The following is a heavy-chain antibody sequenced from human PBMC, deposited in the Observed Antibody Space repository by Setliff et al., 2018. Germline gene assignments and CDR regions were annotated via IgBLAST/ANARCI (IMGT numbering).Heavy chain of an antibody. CDR1: GGTFSSSG. D-gene: IGHD3-16*01. CDR2: FIPILGAT. V-gene: IGHV1-69*13. CDR3: ARELRSPYWHLDS. J-gene: IGHJ5*01. Sequence: SVKVSCKSSGGTFSSSGITWVRQALGQGLQWLGRFIPILGATNYAQNFQGRVTITADESTSTGYMELRSLRSDDTAVYYCARELRSPYWHLDSWGQGTQVTVSS.